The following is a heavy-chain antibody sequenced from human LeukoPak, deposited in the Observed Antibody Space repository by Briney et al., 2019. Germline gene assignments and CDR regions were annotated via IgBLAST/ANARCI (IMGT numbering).Heavy chain of an antibody. CDR2: IRSSGSTI. CDR1: GFTFSSYE. Sequence: GGSLRLSCAASGFTFSSYEMNWVRQAPGKGLEWVSYIRSSGSTIYYADSVKGRFTISRDNAKNSLYLQMNSLRAEDTAVYYCAREGYYYDSSGYYLGEHYFDYWGQGTLVTVSS. J-gene: IGHJ4*02. D-gene: IGHD3-22*01. CDR3: AREGYYYDSSGYYLGEHYFDY. V-gene: IGHV3-48*03.